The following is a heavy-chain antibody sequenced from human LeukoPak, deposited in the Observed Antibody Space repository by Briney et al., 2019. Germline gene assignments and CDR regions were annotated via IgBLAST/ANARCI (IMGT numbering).Heavy chain of an antibody. CDR2: MYLSGTT. CDR1: GGSLSSVNL. Sequence: PSGTLSLTCAVSGGSLSSVNLWSWIRQPPGKGLEWIGEMYLSGTTTYNPSLKSRVTISVDTSKNQFSLKLSSVTAADTAVYYCARNGYSYGPPYYYGSGSPSYFDYWGQGTLVTVSS. D-gene: IGHD3-10*01. V-gene: IGHV4-4*02. CDR3: ARNGYSYGPPYYYGSGSPSYFDY. J-gene: IGHJ4*02.